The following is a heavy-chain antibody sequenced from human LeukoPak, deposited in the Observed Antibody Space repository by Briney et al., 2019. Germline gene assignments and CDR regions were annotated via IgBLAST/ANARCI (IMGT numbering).Heavy chain of an antibody. D-gene: IGHD2/OR15-2a*01. J-gene: IGHJ5*02. CDR2: INPKSGAT. Sequence: ASVKVSCKASGYTFTGYYMHWVRQAPGQGLEWMGWINPKSGATKYAQKLQGRVTMTRDTSISTAFMELSRLTSDDTAVYYCARDLAAISTGSHNWFDPWGQGTLVTVSS. CDR1: GYTFTGYY. V-gene: IGHV1-2*02. CDR3: ARDLAAISTGSHNWFDP.